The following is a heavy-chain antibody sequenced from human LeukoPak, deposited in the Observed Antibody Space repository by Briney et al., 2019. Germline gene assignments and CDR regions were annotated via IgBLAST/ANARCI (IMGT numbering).Heavy chain of an antibody. J-gene: IGHJ4*02. D-gene: IGHD5-18*01. CDR1: GXIFSSC. V-gene: IGHV3-21*01. Sequence: GGSLRLSCAASGXIFSSCMNWVRRAPGKGLEWVSSISGSSFYINYADSVRGRFTISRDNAENSVYLQMSSLRDEDTAVYYCARIRDPYGYAHLDLWGQGTLVTVST. CDR2: ISGSSFYI. CDR3: ARIRDPYGYAHLDL.